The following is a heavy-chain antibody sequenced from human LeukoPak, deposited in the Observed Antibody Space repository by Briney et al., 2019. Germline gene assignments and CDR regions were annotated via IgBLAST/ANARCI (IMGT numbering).Heavy chain of an antibody. V-gene: IGHV4-59*01. J-gene: IGHJ2*01. CDR3: ASGYWYFDL. CDR1: GGSFSGYY. Sequence: SETLSLTCAVYGGSFSGYYWSWIRQPPGKGLEWIGYIYYSGSTNYNPSLKSRVTISVDTSKNQFSLKLSSVTAADTAVYYCASGYWYFDLWGRGTLVTVSS. CDR2: IYYSGST.